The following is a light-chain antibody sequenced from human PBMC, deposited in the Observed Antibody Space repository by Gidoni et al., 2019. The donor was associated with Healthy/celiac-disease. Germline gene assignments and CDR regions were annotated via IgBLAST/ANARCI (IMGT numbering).Light chain of an antibody. V-gene: IGKV4-1*01. J-gene: IGKJ1*01. Sequence: DIVMTQSPDSRAVSLGERATINCKSSQSVLYSSNNKNYLAWYQQNPGQPPKLLIYWASTRESGVPDRFSGSGSGTDFTLTISSLQAEDVAVYYCQQYYSTPWTFGQXTKVXIK. CDR2: WAS. CDR3: QQYYSTPWT. CDR1: QSVLYSSNNKNY.